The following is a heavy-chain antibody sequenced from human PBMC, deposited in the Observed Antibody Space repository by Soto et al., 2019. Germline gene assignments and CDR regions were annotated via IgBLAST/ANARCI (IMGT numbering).Heavy chain of an antibody. V-gene: IGHV1-8*01. Sequence: ASVKVSCKASGYTFTSYDINWVRQATGQGLEGMGWMNPNSGNTGCAQKFQGRVTMTRNTSISTAYMELSSLRSEDTAVYYCASDVDTAMVTRSPYGMDVWGQGTTVTVSS. J-gene: IGHJ6*02. D-gene: IGHD5-18*01. CDR1: GYTFTSYD. CDR3: ASDVDTAMVTRSPYGMDV. CDR2: MNPNSGNT.